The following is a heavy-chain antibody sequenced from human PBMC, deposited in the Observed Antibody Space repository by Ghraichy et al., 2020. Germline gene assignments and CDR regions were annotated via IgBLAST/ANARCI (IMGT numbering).Heavy chain of an antibody. D-gene: IGHD3-16*01. CDR3: ARDLYPGGFNYFDY. J-gene: IGHJ4*02. Sequence: GGSLRLSCAASGFTFNSYWMSWVRQAPGKGLEWVANIKEDGSEKYYVDSVKGRFTISRDNTKNSLFLQMNSLRAEDTAVYYCARDLYPGGFNYFDYWCQGTLVTVSS. CDR2: IKEDGSEK. CDR1: GFTFNSYW. V-gene: IGHV3-7*05.